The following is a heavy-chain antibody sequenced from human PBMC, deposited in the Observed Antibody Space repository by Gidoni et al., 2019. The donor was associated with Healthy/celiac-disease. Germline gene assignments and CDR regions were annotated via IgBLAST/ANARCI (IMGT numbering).Heavy chain of an antibody. CDR1: VRTFRSYS. Sequence: QAQLVHSGAVVTTPGSSVKVSCQASVRTFRSYSISGVRQAPGQGLEWMGGIFPIFGTATYAKKFQCRVTITADESTSTAYMELRSLRSEDTAVYYCARDTITMVRGVIGHNWFDPWGQGTLVTVSS. CDR3: ARDTITMVRGVIGHNWFDP. J-gene: IGHJ5*02. D-gene: IGHD3-10*01. CDR2: IFPIFGTA. V-gene: IGHV1-69*01.